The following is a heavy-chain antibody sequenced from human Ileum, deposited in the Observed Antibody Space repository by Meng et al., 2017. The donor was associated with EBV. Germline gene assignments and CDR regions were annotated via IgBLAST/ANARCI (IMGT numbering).Heavy chain of an antibody. D-gene: IGHD5-18*01. CDR2: IYYSGTT. CDR1: GASVSISSYY. V-gene: IGHV4-61*01. CDR3: ARGWDTAMDSG. J-gene: IGHJ4*02. Sequence: QVQLQGPGPGLLNPPETLSLTGTDSGASVSISSYYWSWIRQPPGKGLEWIGYIYYSGTTNYNPSLESRVTISVDTSKNQFSLKLRSVAASDTAVYYCARGWDTAMDSGWGQGTLVTVSS.